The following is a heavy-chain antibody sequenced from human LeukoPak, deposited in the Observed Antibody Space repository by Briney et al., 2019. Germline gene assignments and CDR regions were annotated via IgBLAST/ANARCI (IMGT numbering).Heavy chain of an antibody. CDR3: ARWAYYDFWSGYPPRYNWFDP. V-gene: IGHV4-34*01. Sequence: SETLSLTCAVYGGSFSGYYWSWIRQPPGKGLEWIGEINHSGSTNYNPSLKSRVTISVDTSKNQFSLKLSSVTAADTAVYYCARWAYYDFWSGYPPRYNWFDPWGQGTLVTVSS. CDR1: GGSFSGYY. J-gene: IGHJ5*02. CDR2: INHSGST. D-gene: IGHD3-3*01.